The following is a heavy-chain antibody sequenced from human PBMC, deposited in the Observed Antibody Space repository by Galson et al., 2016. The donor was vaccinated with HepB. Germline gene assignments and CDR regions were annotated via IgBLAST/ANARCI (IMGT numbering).Heavy chain of an antibody. Sequence: SLRLSCAASRFTFSRYGMHWVRQAPGKGLEWVAGIGYDGSNKYYADAVKGRFTISRDNSKNTLYLQMNSMRAEDTAVYYCARDRRVFGVLIIPDYWGQGTLVTVSS. J-gene: IGHJ4*02. V-gene: IGHV3-33*01. CDR3: ARDRRVFGVLIIPDY. CDR1: RFTFSRYG. CDR2: IGYDGSNK. D-gene: IGHD3-3*01.